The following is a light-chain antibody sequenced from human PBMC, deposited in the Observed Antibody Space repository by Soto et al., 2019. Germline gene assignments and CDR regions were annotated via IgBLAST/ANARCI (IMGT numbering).Light chain of an antibody. V-gene: IGLV2-14*01. CDR3: SSYTGSSTPV. Sequence: QSVLTQPASVAGSPGQSITISCTGTSSDVGGYNYVSWYQHHPGKAPKLMIYEVSNRPSGVSNRFSGSKSGNMASLTISGLQADDEADYYCSSYTGSSTPVFGGGTKLTVL. CDR2: EVS. J-gene: IGLJ3*02. CDR1: SSDVGGYNY.